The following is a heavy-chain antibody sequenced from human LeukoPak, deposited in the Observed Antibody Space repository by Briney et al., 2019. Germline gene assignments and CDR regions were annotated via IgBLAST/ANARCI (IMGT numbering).Heavy chain of an antibody. V-gene: IGHV1-18*01. J-gene: IGHJ6*02. CDR1: GYTFTSYG. D-gene: IGHD1-26*01. CDR3: ARDPTVGATYYYYDGMDV. CDR2: ISADNGNT. Sequence: ASVKISCKASGYTFTSYGISWVRQAPGQGLEWMGWISADNGNTNYAQKLQGRVTMTTDTSTSTAYMELRSLRSDDTAVYYCARDPTVGATYYYYDGMDVWGQGTTVTVSS.